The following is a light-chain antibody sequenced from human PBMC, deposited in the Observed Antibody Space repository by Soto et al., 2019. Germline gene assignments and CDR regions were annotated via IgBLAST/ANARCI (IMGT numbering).Light chain of an antibody. CDR1: SSDVGNYNY. V-gene: IGLV2-14*01. Sequence: QSALTQPASVSGSPGQSITISCTGTSSDVGNYNYVSWYQQYPGRVPKLLIYMVSNRPSGVSNRFSGSKSGNTASLTISGLQAEDEADYYCSSYTGGNPSYVFGTGTKVTVL. CDR3: SSYTGGNPSYV. J-gene: IGLJ1*01. CDR2: MVS.